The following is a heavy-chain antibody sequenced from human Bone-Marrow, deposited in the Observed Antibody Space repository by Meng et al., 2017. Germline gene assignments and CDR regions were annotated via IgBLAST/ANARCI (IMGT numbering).Heavy chain of an antibody. CDR3: ARHGGYRYGIDY. CDR2: VYHSGST. Sequence: QVQLQESGPGLVKPSETLSLACSVSGGSDSAYYWSWIRQPPGKGLEWIGHVYHSGSTKYNPTLKSRVTLSVDMSKNQFSLKLNSVTAADTAIYYCARHGGYRYGIDYWGQGTLVTVSS. D-gene: IGHD5-18*01. CDR1: GGSDSAYY. J-gene: IGHJ4*02. V-gene: IGHV4-59*08.